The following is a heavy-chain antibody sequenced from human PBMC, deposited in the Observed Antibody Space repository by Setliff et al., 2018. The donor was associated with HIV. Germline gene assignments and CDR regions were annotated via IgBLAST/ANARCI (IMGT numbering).Heavy chain of an antibody. J-gene: IGHJ4*02. CDR2: IKTDGSEK. V-gene: IGHV3-7*01. Sequence: GSLRLSCAASGFTFTNYWMSWVRQAPGKGLEWVANIKTDGSEKYYVDSVRGRFTISRDNAENSLYLRMNGLRAEDTAVYYCAGSRGYFVQADWGQGTLVTVSS. CDR3: AGSRGYFVQAD. CDR1: GFTFTNYW. D-gene: IGHD5-18*01.